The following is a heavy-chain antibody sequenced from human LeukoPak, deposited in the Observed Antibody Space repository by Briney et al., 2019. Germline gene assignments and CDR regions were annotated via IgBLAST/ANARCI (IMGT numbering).Heavy chain of an antibody. CDR3: ARSYGASTTMYYFDY. V-gene: IGHV1-69*04. J-gene: IGHJ4*02. CDR2: VIPILGIA. Sequence: SVKVSCKASGGTFSSYAISWVRQAPGQGLEWMGRVIPILGIANYAQKFQGRVTITADKSTSTAYMELSSLRSEDTAVYYCARSYGASTTMYYFDYWGQGTLVTVSS. D-gene: IGHD5/OR15-5a*01. CDR1: GGTFSSYA.